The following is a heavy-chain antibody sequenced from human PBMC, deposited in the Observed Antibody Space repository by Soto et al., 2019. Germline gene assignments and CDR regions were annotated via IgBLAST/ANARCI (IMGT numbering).Heavy chain of an antibody. Sequence: PGGSLRLSCEVSGFNFNNYGINWVRQAPGKGLGWVSSVSKSDYTYYSDSVKGRFTISRDNAKNSVSLQMNTLRAEDTAVYYCAREDSIIIPAVSDFWGQGTLVTVSS. V-gene: IGHV3-21*01. J-gene: IGHJ4*02. CDR3: AREDSIIIPAVSDF. CDR2: VSKSDYT. D-gene: IGHD2-2*01. CDR1: GFNFNNYG.